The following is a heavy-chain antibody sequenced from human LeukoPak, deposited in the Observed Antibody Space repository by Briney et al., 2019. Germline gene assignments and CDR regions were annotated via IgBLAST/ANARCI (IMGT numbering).Heavy chain of an antibody. CDR2: ISSSSSTI. Sequence: PGGSLRLSCAASGFTFSSYSMNWVRQAPGKGLEWVSYISSSSSTIYYADSVKGRFTISRDNAKNSLYLQMNSLRAEDTAVYYCARVGPHDAFDIWGQGTMVTVSS. CDR1: GFTFSSYS. D-gene: IGHD3-16*01. V-gene: IGHV3-48*01. CDR3: ARVGPHDAFDI. J-gene: IGHJ3*02.